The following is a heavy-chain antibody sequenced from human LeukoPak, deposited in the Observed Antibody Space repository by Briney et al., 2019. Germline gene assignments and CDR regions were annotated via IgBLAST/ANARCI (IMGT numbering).Heavy chain of an antibody. CDR1: GGSFSGYY. CDR3: ARAYYDILTGYLYYFDY. CDR2: INHSGST. J-gene: IGHJ4*02. Sequence: SETLSLTCAVYGGSFSGYYWSWIRQPPGKGLEWIGEINHSGSTNYNPSLKSRVTISVDTSKNQFSLKLSSMTAADTAVYYCARAYYDILTGYLYYFDYWGQGTLVTVSS. D-gene: IGHD3-9*01. V-gene: IGHV4-34*01.